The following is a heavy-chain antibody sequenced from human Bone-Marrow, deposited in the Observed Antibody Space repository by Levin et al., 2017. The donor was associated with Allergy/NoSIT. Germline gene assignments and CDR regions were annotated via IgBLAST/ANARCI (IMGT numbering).Heavy chain of an antibody. CDR1: GFTFSSYS. CDR2: ISSSSSYI. V-gene: IGHV3-21*01. CDR3: ARDRIAVAEDAFDI. J-gene: IGHJ3*02. Sequence: SCAASGFTFSSYSMNWVRQAPGKGLEWVSSISSSSSYIYYADSVKGRFTISRDNAKNSLYLQMNSLRAEDTAVYYCARDRIAVAEDAFDIWGQGTMVTVSS. D-gene: IGHD6-19*01.